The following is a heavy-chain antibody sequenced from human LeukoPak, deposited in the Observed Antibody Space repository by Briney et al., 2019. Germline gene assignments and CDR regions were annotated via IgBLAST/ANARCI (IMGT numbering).Heavy chain of an antibody. V-gene: IGHV3-74*01. D-gene: IGHD6-6*01. Sequence: GGSLRLSCAASGFTFISYGMQWVRQAPGKGLVWVSRISPDGSSTTYADSVKGRFIISRDNAQNTVYLQMSSLRLEDTAVYYCAREYSSSSGRAFDYWGQGTLVTASS. CDR1: GFTFISYG. CDR3: AREYSSSSGRAFDY. J-gene: IGHJ4*02. CDR2: ISPDGSST.